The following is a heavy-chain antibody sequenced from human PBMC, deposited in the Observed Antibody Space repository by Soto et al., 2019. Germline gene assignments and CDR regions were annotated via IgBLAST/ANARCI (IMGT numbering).Heavy chain of an antibody. Sequence: GESLKISCKGSGYSFTNYWIGWVRQMPGKGLECMGIIYPGDSDTRYNPSFQGQVTISADKSISTAYLQWSSLKASDTAIYYCARSGNAGGDWFDPWGQGTLVTVSS. CDR3: ARSGNAGGDWFDP. D-gene: IGHD1-26*01. J-gene: IGHJ5*02. V-gene: IGHV5-51*01. CDR1: GYSFTNYW. CDR2: IYPGDSDT.